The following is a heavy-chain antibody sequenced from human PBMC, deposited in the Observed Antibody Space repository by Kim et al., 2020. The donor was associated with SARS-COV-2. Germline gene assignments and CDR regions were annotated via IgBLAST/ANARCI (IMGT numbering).Heavy chain of an antibody. D-gene: IGHD3-10*01. Sequence: ASVKVSCKVSGYTLTELSMHWVRQAPGKGLEWMGGFDPEDGETIYAQKFQGRVTMTEDTSTDTAYMELSSLRSEDTAVYYCATIHPEGDYYGSGSYLAWGQGTLVTVSS. CDR1: GYTLTELS. CDR3: ATIHPEGDYYGSGSYLA. V-gene: IGHV1-24*01. CDR2: FDPEDGET. J-gene: IGHJ5*02.